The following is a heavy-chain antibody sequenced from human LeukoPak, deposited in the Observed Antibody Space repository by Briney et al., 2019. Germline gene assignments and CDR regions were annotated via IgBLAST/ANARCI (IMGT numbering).Heavy chain of an antibody. D-gene: IGHD6-19*01. V-gene: IGHV3-20*04. Sequence: GGSLRLSCAASGFTSDDYGMSWVRQAPGKGPEWVSGFNWNGGSAGYADSVKGRFTISRDNAKNSLYLQMNSLRAEDTALYYCAREYSSGSDGDYWGQGTLVTVSS. CDR2: FNWNGGSA. CDR3: AREYSSGSDGDY. J-gene: IGHJ4*02. CDR1: GFTSDDYG.